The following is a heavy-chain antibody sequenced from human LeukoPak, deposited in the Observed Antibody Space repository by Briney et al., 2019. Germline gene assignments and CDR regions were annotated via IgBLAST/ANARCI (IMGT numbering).Heavy chain of an antibody. CDR1: GDSINTKNYY. J-gene: IGHJ4*02. CDR3: ARHSYGTFDY. V-gene: IGHV4-39*01. Sequence: SETLSLTCIVSGDSINTKNYYWGWIRQPPGKGLEWIGSIYYSGNTYYNPSLKSRVTLSIDTSKNQFSLRLSSVTAADTAVYHCARHSYGTFDYWGQGTLVTVSS. D-gene: IGHD5-18*01. CDR2: IYYSGNT.